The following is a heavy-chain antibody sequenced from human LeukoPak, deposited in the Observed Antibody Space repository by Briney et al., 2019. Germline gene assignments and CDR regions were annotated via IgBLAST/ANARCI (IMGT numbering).Heavy chain of an antibody. CDR2: ISGSDGST. CDR1: GFTFSSYA. CDR3: AKETYCSSKSCSLGDAFDM. D-gene: IGHD2-2*01. Sequence: PGGSLRLSCAASGFTFSSYAMSWVRQAPGKGLEWVSAISGSDGSTYYADSVKGRFTISRDNSKNTLYLQMNSLRAEDTAIYYCAKETYCSSKSCSLGDAFDMWGRGTMVTVSS. J-gene: IGHJ3*02. V-gene: IGHV3-23*01.